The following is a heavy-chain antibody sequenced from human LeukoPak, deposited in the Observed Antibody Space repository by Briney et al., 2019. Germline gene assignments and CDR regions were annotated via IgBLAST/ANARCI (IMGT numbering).Heavy chain of an antibody. V-gene: IGHV4-59*08. CDR1: GGSISSYY. Sequence: SETLSLTCTVSGGSISSYYWSWIRQPPGKGLEWLGYIYYSGSTNYNPSLKSRVIISVDTSKNQFSLKLSSVTAADTAVYYCARHQPDHYDSSGRGFDYWGQGTLVTVSS. J-gene: IGHJ4*02. CDR2: IYYSGST. D-gene: IGHD3-22*01. CDR3: ARHQPDHYDSSGRGFDY.